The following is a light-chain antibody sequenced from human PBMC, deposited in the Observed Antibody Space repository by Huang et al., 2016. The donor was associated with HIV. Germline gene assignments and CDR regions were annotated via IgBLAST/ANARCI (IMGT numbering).Light chain of an antibody. J-gene: IGKJ4*01. CDR1: QSISSY. V-gene: IGKV3-11*01. CDR3: QQRSNWPLT. Sequence: EIVLTQSPATLSLSPGERATLSCRASQSISSYLAWYQQKFGQAPRLLIYVASNRATGIPARFSGSGSGTDFTLTISSLEPEDFAVYYCQQRSNWPLTFGGGTKVEIK. CDR2: VAS.